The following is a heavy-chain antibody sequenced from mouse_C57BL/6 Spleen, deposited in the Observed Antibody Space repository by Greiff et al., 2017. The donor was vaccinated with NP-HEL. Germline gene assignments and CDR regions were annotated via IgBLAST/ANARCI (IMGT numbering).Heavy chain of an antibody. J-gene: IGHJ4*01. Sequence: QVQLQQSGAELVKPGASVKLSCKASGYTFTSYWMHWVKQRPGQGLEWIGMIHPNSGSTNYNEKFKSKATLTVDKSSSTAYMQLSSLTSEDSAVYYCARSGVRLYYYAMDYWGQGTSVTVSS. D-gene: IGHD2-2*01. CDR2: IHPNSGST. V-gene: IGHV1-64*01. CDR1: GYTFTSYW. CDR3: ARSGVRLYYYAMDY.